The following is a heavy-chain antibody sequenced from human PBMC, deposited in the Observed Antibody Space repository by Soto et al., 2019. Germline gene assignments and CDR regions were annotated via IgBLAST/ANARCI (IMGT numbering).Heavy chain of an antibody. CDR1: GGTFSSYA. V-gene: IGHV1-69*01. D-gene: IGHD2-15*01. CDR2: IIPIFGTA. CDR3: ARRYCSGGSCPGNWFDP. Sequence: QVQLVQSGAEVKKPGSSVKVSCKASGGTFSSYAISWVRQAPGQGLEWMGGIIPIFGTANYAQKFQGRVTITADEFTSTAYMELSSLRSEDTAVYYCARRYCSGGSCPGNWFDPWGQGTLVTVSS. J-gene: IGHJ5*02.